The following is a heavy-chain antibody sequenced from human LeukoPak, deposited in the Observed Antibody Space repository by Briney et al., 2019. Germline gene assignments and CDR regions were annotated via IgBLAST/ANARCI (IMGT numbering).Heavy chain of an antibody. CDR3: ARDSKGSAYYYDSSGYKAYFDY. V-gene: IGHV3-30-3*01. Sequence: GGSLRLSCAASGFTFSSYAMHWVRQAPGKGLEWVAVISYDGSNKYYADSVKGRLTISRDNSKNTLYLQMNSLRAEDTAVYYCARDSKGSAYYYDSSGYKAYFDYWGQGTLVTVSS. CDR1: GFTFSSYA. J-gene: IGHJ4*02. CDR2: ISYDGSNK. D-gene: IGHD3-22*01.